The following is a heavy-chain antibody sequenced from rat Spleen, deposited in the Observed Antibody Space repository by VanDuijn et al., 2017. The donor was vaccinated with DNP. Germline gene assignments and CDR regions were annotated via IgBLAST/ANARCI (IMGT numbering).Heavy chain of an antibody. Sequence: QGQLKESGPGLVQPSQTLSLTCTVSGFSLTNYAVGWVRQPPGKGLEWIGTIWSGGSTDYNSGLESRLSISRDTSKSQVLLKMSSLQTEDTGMYFCASGNNFGIAYWGQGTLVTVSS. CDR2: IWSGGST. J-gene: IGHJ3*01. CDR1: GFSLTNYA. V-gene: IGHV2-15*01. CDR3: ASGNNFGIAY. D-gene: IGHD1-10*01.